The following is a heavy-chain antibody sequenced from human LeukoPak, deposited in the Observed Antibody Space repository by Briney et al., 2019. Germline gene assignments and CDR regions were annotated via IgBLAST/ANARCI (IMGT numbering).Heavy chain of an antibody. D-gene: IGHD6-19*01. V-gene: IGHV4-59*08. CDR3: ARLRSSGWCPRCPPRRDYYGMDV. CDR1: GGSISSYY. J-gene: IGHJ6*02. CDR2: IYYSGST. Sequence: SETLSLTCTVSGGSISSYYWSWIRQPPGKGLEWIGYIYYSGSTNYNPSLKSRVTISVDTSKNQFSLKLSSVTAADTAVYYCARLRSSGWCPRCPPRRDYYGMDVWGQGTTVIVSS.